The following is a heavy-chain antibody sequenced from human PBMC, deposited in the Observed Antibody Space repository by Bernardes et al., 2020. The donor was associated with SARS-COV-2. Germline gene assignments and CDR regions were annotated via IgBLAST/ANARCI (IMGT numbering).Heavy chain of an antibody. CDR1: GDSITSYY. D-gene: IGHD4-17*01. Sequence: SETLSLTCTVSGDSITSYYWSWIRQSPGKGLEWIGYVYYSGSTNYNPSLKSRVTISMDTSRNQFSLRLSSVTAADAAMYFCARSYGAFDVFDIWGQGTMVTVSS. CDR2: VYYSGST. CDR3: ARSYGAFDVFDI. V-gene: IGHV4-59*08. J-gene: IGHJ3*02.